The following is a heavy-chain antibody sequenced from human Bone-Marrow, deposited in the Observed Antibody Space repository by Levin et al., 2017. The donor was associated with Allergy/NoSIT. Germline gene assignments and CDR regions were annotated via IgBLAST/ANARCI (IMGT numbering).Heavy chain of an antibody. CDR3: ARDQHITIFGVVTYYYYYGMDV. D-gene: IGHD3-3*01. Sequence: PGGSLRLSCAASGFTFSDYYMSWIRQAPGKGLEWVSYISSSGSTIYYADSVKGRFTISRDNAKNSLYLQMNSLRAEDTAVYYCARDQHITIFGVVTYYYYYGMDVWGQGTTVTVSS. J-gene: IGHJ6*02. CDR1: GFTFSDYY. V-gene: IGHV3-11*01. CDR2: ISSSGSTI.